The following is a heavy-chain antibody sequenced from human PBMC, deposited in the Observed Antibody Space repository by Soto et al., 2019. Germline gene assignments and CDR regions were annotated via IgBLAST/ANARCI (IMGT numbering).Heavy chain of an antibody. CDR1: GGSISSNSYY. CDR2: IYYSGTG. CDR3: ARRKDAYIDY. Sequence: QLQLQESGPGLVKPSETLSLTCTVSGGSISSNSYYWGWIRQPPGKGLEWIATIYYSGTGYYNPSLKGRVTISIDTAKNQFSLKLSSVTAADTAVYYCARRKDAYIDYWGQGILVTVSS. J-gene: IGHJ4*02. V-gene: IGHV4-39*01.